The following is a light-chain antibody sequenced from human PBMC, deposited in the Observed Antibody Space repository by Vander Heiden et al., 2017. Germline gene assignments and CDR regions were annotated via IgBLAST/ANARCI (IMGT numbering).Light chain of an antibody. V-gene: IGKV4-1*01. CDR1: QSVLYSSNNKNY. CDR2: WAS. J-gene: IGKJ4*01. Sequence: DIVMTQSPDSLAVSLGERATINCKSSQSVLYSSNNKNYLAWYQQKPGQPPKLLIYWASTQESGVPDRFSGSGSGTDFTLTISSLQAEDVAVYYCQQYYSTPCTFGGGTKVELK. CDR3: QQYYSTPCT.